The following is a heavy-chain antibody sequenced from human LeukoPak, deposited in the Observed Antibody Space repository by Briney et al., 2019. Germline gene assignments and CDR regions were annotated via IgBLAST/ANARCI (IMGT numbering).Heavy chain of an antibody. V-gene: IGHV3-30*18. J-gene: IGHJ4*02. CDR3: AKDASTVTLHADY. D-gene: IGHD4-17*01. CDR1: GFTFSSFG. CDR2: LSYDGSNK. Sequence: GGSLRLSCAASGFTFSSFGMHWVRQAPGKGLEWVAVLSYDGSNKYYADSVKGRSTISRDNSKNTLYLQMNSLRVEDTAVYYCAKDASTVTLHADYWGQGTLVTVSS.